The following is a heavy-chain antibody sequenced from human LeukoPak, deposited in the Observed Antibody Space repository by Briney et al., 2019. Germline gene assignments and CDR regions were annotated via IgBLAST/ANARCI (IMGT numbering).Heavy chain of an antibody. Sequence: GGSLRLSCTASGFTFGDYSMTWVRQAPGRGLEWVGFIRGKDGTTEYAASVRGRFSISRDDSKSIAYLQMNSLKTEDTAVYHCARCGGDCFHFDYWGQGTLVTVSS. J-gene: IGHJ4*02. D-gene: IGHD2-21*02. CDR3: ARCGGDCFHFDY. V-gene: IGHV3-49*04. CDR2: IRGKDGTT. CDR1: GFTFGDYS.